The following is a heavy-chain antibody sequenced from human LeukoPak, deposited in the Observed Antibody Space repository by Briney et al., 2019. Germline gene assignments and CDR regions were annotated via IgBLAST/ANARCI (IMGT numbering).Heavy chain of an antibody. J-gene: IGHJ4*02. V-gene: IGHV1-2*02. D-gene: IGHD2-2*02. CDR1: GYTFTSYD. CDR2: MNPNSGGT. Sequence: ASVKVSCKASGYTFTSYDINWVRQATGQGLEWMGWMNPNSGGTNYAQKFQGRVTMTRDTSISTAYMELSRLRSDDTAVYYCASPEGSSTSCYNCFDYWGQGTLVTVSS. CDR3: ASPEGSSTSCYNCFDY.